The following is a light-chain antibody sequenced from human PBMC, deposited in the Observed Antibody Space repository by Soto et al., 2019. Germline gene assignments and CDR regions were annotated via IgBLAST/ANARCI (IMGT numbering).Light chain of an antibody. J-gene: IGLJ1*01. CDR1: SSDVGGYNY. CDR3: SSYAGSNNLGV. CDR2: EVS. V-gene: IGLV2-8*01. Sequence: QSALTQPPSASGSPGQSVTISCTGTSSDVGGYNYVSWNQQHPGKAPKLMISEVSKRPSGVPDRFSGSKSGNTASLTVSGLQAEDEADYYCSSYAGSNNLGVFGTGTKLTVL.